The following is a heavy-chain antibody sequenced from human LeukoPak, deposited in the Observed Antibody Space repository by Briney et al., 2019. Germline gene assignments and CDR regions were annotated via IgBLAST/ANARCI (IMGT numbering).Heavy chain of an antibody. CDR3: AREYCTRTTCYFDY. J-gene: IGHJ4*02. D-gene: IGHD2-2*01. Sequence: PSETLSLTCSVSGGSISSDYWSWIRQPPEKGLEWIGYILYSGSTNHNPSLKSRLTISVDTSKNQFSLKLSSVTAADTAVYYCAREYCTRTTCYFDYWGQGTLVTVSS. V-gene: IGHV4-59*01. CDR2: ILYSGST. CDR1: GGSISSDY.